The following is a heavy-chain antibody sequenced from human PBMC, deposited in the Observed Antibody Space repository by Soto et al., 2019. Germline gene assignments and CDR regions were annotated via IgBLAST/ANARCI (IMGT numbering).Heavy chain of an antibody. V-gene: IGHV1-58*02. CDR1: GFTFTSSA. J-gene: IGHJ4*02. CDR3: AAALPHDFWSGYYTXLWPTGDY. CDR2: IVVGSGNT. D-gene: IGHD3-3*01. Sequence: ASVKVSCKASGFTFTSSAMQWVRQARGQRLEWIGWIVVGSGNTNYAQKFQERVTITRDMSTSTAYMELSSLRSEDTAVYYCAAALPHDFWSGYYTXLWPTGDYWGQGTLVTVSS.